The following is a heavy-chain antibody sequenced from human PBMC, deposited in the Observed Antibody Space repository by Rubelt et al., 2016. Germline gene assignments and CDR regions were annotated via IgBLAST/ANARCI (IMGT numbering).Heavy chain of an antibody. V-gene: IGHV1-2*02. J-gene: IGHJ4*02. CDR2: INPNSGGK. D-gene: IGHD2-2*01. CDR3: ARDLDVVVPAAI. CDR1: GGTFTGYY. Sequence: QVQLVQSGAEVKKPGSSVKVSCKASGGTFTGYYMHWVRQAPGQGLEWMGWINPNSGGKNYAQKFQGRVTMTRDTSISTAYMELSRLRSDDTAVYYCARDLDVVVPAAIWGQGTLVTVSS.